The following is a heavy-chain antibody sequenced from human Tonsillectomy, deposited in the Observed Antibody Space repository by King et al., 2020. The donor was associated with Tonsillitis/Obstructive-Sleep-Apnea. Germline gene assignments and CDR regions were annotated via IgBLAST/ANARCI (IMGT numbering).Heavy chain of an antibody. CDR3: ARGPQALGVVVPAAIGY. CDR1: GYTFTSYD. CDR2: MNPNSGNT. D-gene: IGHD2-2*01. Sequence: VQLVESGAEVKKPGASVKVSCKASGYTFTSYDINWVRQATGQGLEWMGWMNPNSGNTGYAQKFQGRVTMTRNTSISTAYMELSSLRSEDTAVYYCARGPQALGVVVPAAIGYWGQGTLVTVSS. J-gene: IGHJ4*02. V-gene: IGHV1-8*01.